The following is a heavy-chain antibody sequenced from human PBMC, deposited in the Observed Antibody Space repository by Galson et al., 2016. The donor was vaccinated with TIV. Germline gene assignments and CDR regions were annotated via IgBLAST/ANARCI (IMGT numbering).Heavy chain of an antibody. J-gene: IGHJ5*02. CDR3: ARDQATLVARWFAP. CDR2: IDNDGSQT. CDR1: GFTFSTYW. Sequence: SLRLSCAASGFTFSTYWMHWVRQVPGKGVMWVSRIDNDGSQTDYADSVRGRFTVSRDNAKNALYLQMSSLRAEDTAVYYRARDQATLVARWFAPWGQGTLVTVSS. V-gene: IGHV3-74*01.